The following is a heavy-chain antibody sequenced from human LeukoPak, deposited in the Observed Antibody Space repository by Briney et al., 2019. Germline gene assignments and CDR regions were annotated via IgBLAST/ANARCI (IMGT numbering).Heavy chain of an antibody. V-gene: IGHV4-59*01. CDR1: GGSISSYY. J-gene: IGHJ4*02. Sequence: PSGTLSLTCTVSGGSISSYYWSWIRQPPGRGLEWIRYIYYSGSTNYNPSLKSRVTISVDTSKNQFSLNLRSVTAADTAVYYCARGPLRFLEYYFDYWGQGTLVTVSS. CDR2: IYYSGST. CDR3: ARGPLRFLEYYFDY. D-gene: IGHD3-3*01.